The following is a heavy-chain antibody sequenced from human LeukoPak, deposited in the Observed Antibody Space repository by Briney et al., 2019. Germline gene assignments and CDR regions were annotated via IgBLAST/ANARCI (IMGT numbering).Heavy chain of an antibody. CDR3: ARAGYSCYDRHFDY. V-gene: IGHV3-53*01. J-gene: IGHJ4*02. D-gene: IGHD5-12*01. CDR2: IYSGGTT. CDR1: GFTASSNY. Sequence: GGSLRLSCAASGFTASSNYMSWVRQAPGKGLEWVSIIYSGGTTDYADSVKGRFTISRDNSKNTLYLQMNSLRAEDTAVYYCARAGYSCYDRHFDYWGQGTLVTVSS.